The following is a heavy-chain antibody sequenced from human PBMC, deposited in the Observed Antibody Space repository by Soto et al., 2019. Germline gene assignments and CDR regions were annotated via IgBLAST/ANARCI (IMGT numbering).Heavy chain of an antibody. Sequence: QVQLVQSGAEMKQPGASVKLSCQASGYIFIHCFMHWVRQAPGQGLEWMGGINPSSGTTTYAQKYQGRLTGTRDTTTSTVYMKLSSLGSGDTAMYYCARSLGETTSLFDYWGQGSLVTVS. CDR2: INPSSGTT. D-gene: IGHD1-26*01. V-gene: IGHV1-46*01. CDR1: GYIFIHCF. J-gene: IGHJ4*02. CDR3: ARSLGETTSLFDY.